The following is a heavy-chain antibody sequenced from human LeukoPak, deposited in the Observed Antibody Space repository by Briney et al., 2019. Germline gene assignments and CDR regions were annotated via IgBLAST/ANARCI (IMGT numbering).Heavy chain of an antibody. D-gene: IGHD6-6*01. CDR1: GFAFSSYS. CDR3: ATESSRSSAF. Sequence: AGGSLRLSCAASGFAFSSYSMKWVRQAPGKGLEWVSQISSSSSSISYADSVKGRFTISRDNGKNSLYLQMNSLRAEDTAVYYCATESSRSSAFWGQGTLVTVSS. V-gene: IGHV3-48*01. CDR2: ISSSSSSI. J-gene: IGHJ4*02.